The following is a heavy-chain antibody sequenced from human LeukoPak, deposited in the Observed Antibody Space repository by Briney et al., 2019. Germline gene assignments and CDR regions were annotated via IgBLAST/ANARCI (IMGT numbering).Heavy chain of an antibody. CDR1: GGSISSYY. D-gene: IGHD3-22*01. CDR2: TYYGGST. CDR3: ARDVREGYYDSSGYYTDY. J-gene: IGHJ4*02. V-gene: IGHV4-59*01. Sequence: PSETLSLTCTVSGGSISSYYWSWIRQPPGKGLEWIGYTYYGGSTNYNPSPKSRVTISVDTSKNQFSLKLSSVTAADTAVYYCARDVREGYYDSSGYYTDYWGQGTLVTVSS.